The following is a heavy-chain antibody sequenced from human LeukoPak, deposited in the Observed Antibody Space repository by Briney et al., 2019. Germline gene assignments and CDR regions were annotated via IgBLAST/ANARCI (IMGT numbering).Heavy chain of an antibody. CDR2: INPNNGDT. J-gene: IGHJ6*02. CDR1: GYTFTGYY. Sequence: ASVKVSCEASGYTFTGYYMHWVRQAPGQGLEWMGWINPNNGDTKYVQNFQGWVTMTRDTSINTAYMELSRLRSDDTAVYYCAREGDYYGSGSYRYYAMDVWGQGTTVTVSS. V-gene: IGHV1-2*04. CDR3: AREGDYYGSGSYRYYAMDV. D-gene: IGHD3-10*01.